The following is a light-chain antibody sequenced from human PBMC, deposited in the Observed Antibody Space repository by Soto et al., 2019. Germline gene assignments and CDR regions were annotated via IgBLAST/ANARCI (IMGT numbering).Light chain of an antibody. CDR3: LQHKSYPHT. J-gene: IGKJ1*01. CDR1: PGIRND. CDR2: GAS. V-gene: IGKV1-17*01. Sequence: DIQMTQSPSSLSASVGDRVTITCRASPGIRNDLAWYQQRPGKAPKRLIYGASTLQSGVPSRFKGRGSGTDFTLTISSLKPEDFATSYCLQHKSYPHTFGQGTKVEI.